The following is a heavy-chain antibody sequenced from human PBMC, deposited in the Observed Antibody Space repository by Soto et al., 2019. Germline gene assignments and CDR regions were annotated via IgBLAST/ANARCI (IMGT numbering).Heavy chain of an antibody. CDR1: GFTFSSYS. CDR2: ISSSSSYI. CDR3: ARDSSTYYDILTGYYPYYYYYMDV. V-gene: IGHV3-21*01. Sequence: GGSLRLSCAASGFTFSSYSMNWVRQAPGKGLEWVSSISSSSSYIYYADSVKGRFTISRDNAKNSLYLQMNSLRAEDTAVYYCARDSSTYYDILTGYYPYYYYYMDVWGKGTTVTVSS. D-gene: IGHD3-9*01. J-gene: IGHJ6*03.